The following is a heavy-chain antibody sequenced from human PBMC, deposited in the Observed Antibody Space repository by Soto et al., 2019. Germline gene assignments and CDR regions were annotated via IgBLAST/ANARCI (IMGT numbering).Heavy chain of an antibody. V-gene: IGHV3-33*01. CDR3: ARDYADYVLGYFDY. CDR1: GFTFSSYG. J-gene: IGHJ4*02. D-gene: IGHD4-17*01. Sequence: PGGSLRLSCAASGFTFSSYGMHWVRQAPGKGLEWVAVIWYDGSNKYYADSVKGRFTISRDNSKNTLYLQMNSLRAEDTAVYYSARDYADYVLGYFDYWGQGTLVTVSS. CDR2: IWYDGSNK.